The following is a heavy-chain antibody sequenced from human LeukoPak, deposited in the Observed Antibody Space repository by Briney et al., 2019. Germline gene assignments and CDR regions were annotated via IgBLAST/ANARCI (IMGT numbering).Heavy chain of an antibody. CDR1: GYTFTGYY. Sequence: ASVKVSCKASGYTFTGYYMHWVRQAPGQGLEWMGWINPNSGGTNYAQKFQGRVTMTRDTSISTAYMELSRLRSDDTAVYCCARDSVVVTAIPSGEYGMDVWGQGTTVTVSS. D-gene: IGHD2-21*02. V-gene: IGHV1-2*02. J-gene: IGHJ6*02. CDR2: INPNSGGT. CDR3: ARDSVVVTAIPSGEYGMDV.